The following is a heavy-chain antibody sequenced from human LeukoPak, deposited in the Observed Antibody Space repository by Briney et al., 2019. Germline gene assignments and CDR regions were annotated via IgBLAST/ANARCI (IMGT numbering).Heavy chain of an antibody. D-gene: IGHD5-18*01. CDR1: GFTFSRYG. CDR3: ARGRGYSYGYVLDY. Sequence: GGSLRLSCAASGFTFSRYGMHWVRQAPGEGLEWVAFIRYDGSNKYYADSVKGRFTISRDNPKNTLYLQMNSLRAEDTAVYYCARGRGYSYGYVLDYWGQGTLVTVSS. CDR2: IRYDGSNK. J-gene: IGHJ4*02. V-gene: IGHV3-30*02.